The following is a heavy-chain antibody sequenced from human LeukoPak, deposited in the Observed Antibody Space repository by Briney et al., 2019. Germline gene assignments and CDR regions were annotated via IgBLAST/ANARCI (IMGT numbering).Heavy chain of an antibody. D-gene: IGHD6-19*01. CDR1: GSTFSSYC. V-gene: IGHV3-7*01. Sequence: GGSLRLSCAASGSTFSSYCMSWVRQAPGKGLEWVATIMEDGTERYYVDSVKGRFSISRDNAKNSLYLQMNSLRAEDTAVYYCAIFTSGWYQYYYYYYMAVWGEGTTVTVSS. CDR3: AIFTSGWYQYYYYYYMAV. J-gene: IGHJ6*03. CDR2: IMEDGTER.